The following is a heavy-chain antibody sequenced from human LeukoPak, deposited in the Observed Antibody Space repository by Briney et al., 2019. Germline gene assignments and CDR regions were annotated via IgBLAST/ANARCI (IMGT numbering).Heavy chain of an antibody. V-gene: IGHV3-30*04. CDR2: ISYDGSNK. J-gene: IGHJ5*02. Sequence: GRSLRLSCAASGFTFSSYAMHWVRQAQGKGLEWVAVISYDGSNKYYAASVKGRFTISRDNSKNTLYLQMNSLRAEDTAVYYCARDRSPIVVVPAAIWIGWCDPWGQGTLVTVSS. CDR3: ARDRSPIVVVPAAIWIGWCDP. CDR1: GFTFSSYA. D-gene: IGHD2-2*01.